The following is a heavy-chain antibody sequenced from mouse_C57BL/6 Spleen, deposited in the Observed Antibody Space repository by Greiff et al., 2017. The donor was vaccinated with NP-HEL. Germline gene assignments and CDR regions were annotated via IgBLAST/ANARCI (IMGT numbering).Heavy chain of an antibody. CDR2: ISDGGSYT. D-gene: IGHD2-1*01. CDR1: GFTFSSYA. V-gene: IGHV5-4*01. CDR3: AREGNSFDY. J-gene: IGHJ2*01. Sequence: EVHLVESGGGLVKPGGSLKLSCAASGFTFSSYAMSWVRQTPEKRLEWVATISDGGSYTYYPDNVKGRFTISRDNAKNNLYLQMSHLKSEDTAMYYCAREGNSFDYWGQGTTLTVSS.